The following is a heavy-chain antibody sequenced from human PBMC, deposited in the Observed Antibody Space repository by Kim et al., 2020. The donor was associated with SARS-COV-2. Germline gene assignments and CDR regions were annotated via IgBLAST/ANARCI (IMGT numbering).Heavy chain of an antibody. CDR3: TRGYDY. CDR2: IYYRRSA. Sequence: IYYRRSANYTPSLKSRVSMSVDTSKNEIYLKMASVTAADTAVYYCTRGYDYWGQGTLVTVSS. J-gene: IGHJ4*02. V-gene: IGHV4-59*09.